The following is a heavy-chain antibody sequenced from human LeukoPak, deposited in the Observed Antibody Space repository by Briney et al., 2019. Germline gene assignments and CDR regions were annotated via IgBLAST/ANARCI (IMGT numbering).Heavy chain of an antibody. CDR3: AKDNVLLWFGELLRTTPFDY. CDR2: ISGSGGST. Sequence: GGSLRLSCAASGFTFSSYAMSWVRQAPGKGLEWVSAISGSGGSTYYADSVKGRFTISRDNSKNPLYLQMNSLRAEDTAVYYCAKDNVLLWFGELLRTTPFDYWGQGTLVTVSS. J-gene: IGHJ4*02. D-gene: IGHD3-10*01. V-gene: IGHV3-23*01. CDR1: GFTFSSYA.